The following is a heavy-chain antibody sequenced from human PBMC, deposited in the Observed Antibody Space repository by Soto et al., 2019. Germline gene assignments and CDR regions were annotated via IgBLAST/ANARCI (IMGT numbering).Heavy chain of an antibody. Sequence: EVQLLDSGGGLVQPGGSLRLSCAASGFTFSSYGMSWVRQAPGKGLEWVLGISGSGGSTYYADSLKGRFTISRDNSKNTRYMQMSSLRAEDTAVYYCATPTWCSGGSCYFPFDYWGQGTLVTVSS. CDR3: ATPTWCSGGSCYFPFDY. V-gene: IGHV3-23*01. CDR2: ISGSGGST. J-gene: IGHJ4*02. CDR1: GFTFSSYG. D-gene: IGHD2-15*01.